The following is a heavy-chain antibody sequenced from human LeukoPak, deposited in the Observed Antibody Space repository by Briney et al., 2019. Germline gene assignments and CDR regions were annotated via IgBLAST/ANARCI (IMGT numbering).Heavy chain of an antibody. J-gene: IGHJ6*03. D-gene: IGHD1-26*01. CDR2: IYYRGST. CDR3: ARVAWDPRYYYYYYMDV. CDR1: GDSISSYY. V-gene: IGHV4-59*01. Sequence: SETLSLTCTVSGDSISSYYWSWIRQPPGKGLEWIGYIYYRGSTNFNPSLKSRVTISVDTSNNQLSLKLSSVTAADTAVYYCARVAWDPRYYYYYYMDVWGKGTTVTVSS.